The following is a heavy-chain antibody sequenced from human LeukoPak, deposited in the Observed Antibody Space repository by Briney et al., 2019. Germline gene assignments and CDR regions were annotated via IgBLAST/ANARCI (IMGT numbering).Heavy chain of an antibody. V-gene: IGHV4-39*01. Sequence: PSETLSLTCTVSGGSISSSSYYWGWVRQPPGKGLEWIGSIYYSGSTYYNPSLKSRVTISVDTAKNEFCLKLSSVTAADTAVYYCARRDDFWSGYFAVRGGGPFDYWGQGTLVTVSS. CDR2: IYYSGST. CDR3: ARRDDFWSGYFAVRGGGPFDY. D-gene: IGHD3-3*01. CDR1: GGSISSSSYY. J-gene: IGHJ4*02.